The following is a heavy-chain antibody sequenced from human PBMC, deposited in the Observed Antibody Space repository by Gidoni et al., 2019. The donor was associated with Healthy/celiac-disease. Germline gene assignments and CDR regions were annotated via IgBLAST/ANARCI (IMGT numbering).Heavy chain of an antibody. CDR1: GFTVGDYA. J-gene: IGHJ4*02. D-gene: IGHD5-12*01. CDR2: IRSKAYGGTT. CDR3: TRGYAMSMATNEYYFDY. Sequence: EVQLVESGGGLVQPGRSLRLSCTASGFTVGDYAMSWVRQAPGKGRGWVGFIRSKAYGGTTEYAASVKGRFTISRDDSKSIAYLQMNSLKTEDTAVYYCTRGYAMSMATNEYYFDYWGQGTLVTVSS. V-gene: IGHV3-49*04.